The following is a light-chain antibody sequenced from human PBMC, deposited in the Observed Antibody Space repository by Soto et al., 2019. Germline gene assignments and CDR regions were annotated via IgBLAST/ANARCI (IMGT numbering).Light chain of an antibody. V-gene: IGKV3-15*01. CDR3: QQYNDWPPLT. Sequence: EKVLTQSPVTLSVSLGERATLSCRASQSITTNLAWYQQKPGQAPRLLIFGASNRATGIPARFSGSGSGTEFSLTISSLQSEDSAIYYCQQYNDWPPLTFDGGTKVEI. J-gene: IGKJ4*01. CDR2: GAS. CDR1: QSITTN.